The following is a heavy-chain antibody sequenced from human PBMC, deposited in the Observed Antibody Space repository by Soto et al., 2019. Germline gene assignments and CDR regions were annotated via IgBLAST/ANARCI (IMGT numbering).Heavy chain of an antibody. D-gene: IGHD2-15*01. CDR1: GFTFSDYY. J-gene: IGHJ3*02. Sequence: TGGSLRLSCAASGFTFSDYYMSWIRQAPGKGLEWVSYISSSGSTIYYADSVKGRFTISRDNAKNSLYLQMNSLRAEDTAVYYCARDSHCSGGSCYSLFSAFDIWGQGTMVTVSS. V-gene: IGHV3-11*01. CDR2: ISSSGSTI. CDR3: ARDSHCSGGSCYSLFSAFDI.